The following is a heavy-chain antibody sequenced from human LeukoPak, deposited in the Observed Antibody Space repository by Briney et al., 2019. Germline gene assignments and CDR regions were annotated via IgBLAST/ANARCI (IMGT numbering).Heavy chain of an antibody. Sequence: ASVKVSCKASGYTFTSYDINWVRQATGQGLEWMGWMDPNSGNTGYAQKFQGRVTITRNTSISTAYMELSSLRSEYTAVYYCARNLLDFYDSSESSDSGGYYFDYWGQGTLVTVSS. D-gene: IGHD3-22*01. CDR3: ARNLLDFYDSSESSDSGGYYFDY. CDR2: MDPNSGNT. CDR1: GYTFTSYD. J-gene: IGHJ4*02. V-gene: IGHV1-8*03.